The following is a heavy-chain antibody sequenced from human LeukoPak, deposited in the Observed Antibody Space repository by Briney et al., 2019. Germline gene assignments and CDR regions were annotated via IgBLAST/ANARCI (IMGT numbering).Heavy chain of an antibody. D-gene: IGHD6-19*01. CDR2: IIPLFGTA. J-gene: IGHJ4*02. Sequence: SVKVSCKASGGTFSSYAISWVRQAPGQGLEGMGGIIPLFGTANYAQKFQGRDTITADESTSTAYMELSSLRSEDTAVYYCARGRIAVAGYSHFDYWGQGTLVTVSS. CDR1: GGTFSSYA. V-gene: IGHV1-69*13. CDR3: ARGRIAVAGYSHFDY.